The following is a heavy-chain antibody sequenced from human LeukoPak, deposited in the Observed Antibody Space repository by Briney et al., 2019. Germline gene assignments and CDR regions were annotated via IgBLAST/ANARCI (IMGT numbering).Heavy chain of an antibody. V-gene: IGHV1-2*02. D-gene: IGHD2-8*01. CDR3: ARELGYCTNGVCYTGWFDP. Sequence: ASVKDSCKASGYTFTGYYMHWVRQAPGQGLEWMGWINPNSGGTNYAQKFQGRFTMARDKSISTAYMELSRLRSDDTAVYYCARELGYCTNGVCYTGWFDPWGQGTLVTVSS. J-gene: IGHJ5*02. CDR2: INPNSGGT. CDR1: GYTFTGYY.